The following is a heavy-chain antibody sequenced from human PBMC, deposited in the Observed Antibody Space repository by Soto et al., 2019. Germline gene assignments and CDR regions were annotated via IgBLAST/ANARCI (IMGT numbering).Heavy chain of an antibody. D-gene: IGHD3-3*01. CDR2: INGGGGST. V-gene: IGHV3-23*01. Sequence: GGSLILSSAASGFTFSNHLMNWVRPAPGKGLEWVSAINGGGGSTFYADSVKGRFTISRDNSKNTLYLQMHSLRADDTAVYYCANVPEYNFWSGYRYYFDYWGQGTLVTVSS. J-gene: IGHJ4*02. CDR1: GFTFSNHL. CDR3: ANVPEYNFWSGYRYYFDY.